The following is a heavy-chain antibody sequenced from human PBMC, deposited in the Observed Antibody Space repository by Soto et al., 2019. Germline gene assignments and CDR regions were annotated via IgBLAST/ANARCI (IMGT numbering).Heavy chain of an antibody. Sequence: EVQLLESGGGLVQPGGSLRLSCAASGFTFSSYAMSWVRQAPGKGLEWVSAISGSGGSTYYADSVKGRFTISRDNSKNTRYLQMNSLRAEDRAGYYCAKGISKTEDYWGQGTLVTVSS. D-gene: IGHD1-20*01. V-gene: IGHV3-23*01. CDR1: GFTFSSYA. CDR2: ISGSGGST. CDR3: AKGISKTEDY. J-gene: IGHJ4*02.